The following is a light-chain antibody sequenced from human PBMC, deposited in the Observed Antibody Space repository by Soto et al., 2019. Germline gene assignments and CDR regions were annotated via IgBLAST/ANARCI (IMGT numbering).Light chain of an antibody. CDR3: QQYNSYPWT. CDR1: QSISSW. CDR2: DAS. J-gene: IGKJ1*01. Sequence: DIQMTQSPSTLSASVGDRVTITCRASQSISSWLVSYQQKPGKAPKLLIYDASSLESGVPSRFSGSGSGTEFTLTISSLQPDDFAAYYCQQYNSYPWTFGQGTKVEIK. V-gene: IGKV1-5*01.